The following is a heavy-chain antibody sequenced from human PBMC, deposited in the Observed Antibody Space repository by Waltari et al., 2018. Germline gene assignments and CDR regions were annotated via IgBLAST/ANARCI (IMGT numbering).Heavy chain of an antibody. CDR1: GYTFTGYY. J-gene: IGHJ5*02. CDR2: INPNSGGT. CDR3: ARVSYSSGWYVGNWFDP. Sequence: QVQLVQSGAEVKKPGASVKVSCKASGYTFTGYYMHWVRQAPGQGLEWMGWINPNSGGTNYAPKFQGRVTMTRDTSISTAYMELSRLRSDDTAVYYCARVSYSSGWYVGNWFDPWGQGTLVTVSS. V-gene: IGHV1-2*02. D-gene: IGHD6-19*01.